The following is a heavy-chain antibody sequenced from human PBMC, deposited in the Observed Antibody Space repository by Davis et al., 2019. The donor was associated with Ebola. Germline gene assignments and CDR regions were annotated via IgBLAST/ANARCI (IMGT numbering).Heavy chain of an antibody. Sequence: GESLKISCTASGFSLYNYAMAWVRQAPRQGLEWVSSITRKGDYTYYADSVKGRFTLPRDVLPNILYLHMDRLRAEDTALYYCAKCPYYDFWSGRKDFFDSWGQGSLVTVSS. CDR3: AKCPYYDFWSGRKDFFDS. CDR2: ITRKGDYT. J-gene: IGHJ4*02. D-gene: IGHD3-3*01. CDR1: GFSLYNYA. V-gene: IGHV3-23*01.